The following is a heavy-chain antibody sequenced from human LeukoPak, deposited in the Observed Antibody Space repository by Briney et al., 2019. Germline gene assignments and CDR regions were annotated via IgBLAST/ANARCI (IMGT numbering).Heavy chain of an antibody. V-gene: IGHV1-46*01. Sequence: ASVKLSCKASGYTFTSYYMHWVRQAPGQGLEWMGIINPSGGSTSYAQKFQGRVTMTRDTSTSTVYMELSSLRSEDTAVYYCARAVVDSTGTVTKGRYYYMDVWGKGTTVTISS. J-gene: IGHJ6*03. CDR2: INPSGGST. CDR1: GYTFTSYY. D-gene: IGHD4-17*01. CDR3: ARAVVDSTGTVTKGRYYYMDV.